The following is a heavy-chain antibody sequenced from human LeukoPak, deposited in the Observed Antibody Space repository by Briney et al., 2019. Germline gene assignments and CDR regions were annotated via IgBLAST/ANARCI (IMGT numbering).Heavy chain of an antibody. J-gene: IGHJ6*02. CDR2: INHSGST. V-gene: IGHV4-34*01. Sequence: NSSETLSLTCAVYGGSFSGYYWSWIRQPPGQGLEWIGEINHSGSTNYNRSLKSRVTISIDMSKNQFSLRLRSVTAADTAVYYCARGQVGSYVYYYYYGMDVWGRGTTVTV. D-gene: IGHD6-19*01. CDR1: GGSFSGYY. CDR3: ARGQVGSYVYYYYYGMDV.